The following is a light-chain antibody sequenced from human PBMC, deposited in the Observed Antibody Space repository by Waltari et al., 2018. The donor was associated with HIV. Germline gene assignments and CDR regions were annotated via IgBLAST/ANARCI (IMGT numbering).Light chain of an antibody. CDR3: QQFNSYPVT. J-gene: IGKJ5*01. Sequence: AIQLTQSPSSPSASVGDRVTITCRASQGISSALAWYQQKPGKAPKLLIYDASILESGVPSRFSGSGSGTDFTLTISSLQPEDFATYYCQQFNSYPVTFGQGTRLEIK. CDR2: DAS. V-gene: IGKV1-13*02. CDR1: QGISSA.